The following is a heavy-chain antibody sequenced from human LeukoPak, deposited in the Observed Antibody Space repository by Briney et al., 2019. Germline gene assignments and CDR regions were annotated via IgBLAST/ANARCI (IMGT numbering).Heavy chain of an antibody. CDR1: GFSFGYYA. CDR3: TRRGGWYSDY. Sequence: SLRLSCTASGFSFGYYAMSWVRQAPGKGLEWVGFIRSKAYGGTTDYAASVKGRFTISRDDSKSIAYLQMNSLKIEDTAVYYCTRRGGWYSDYWGQGTLVTVSS. D-gene: IGHD6-19*01. CDR2: IRSKAYGGTT. V-gene: IGHV3-49*04. J-gene: IGHJ4*02.